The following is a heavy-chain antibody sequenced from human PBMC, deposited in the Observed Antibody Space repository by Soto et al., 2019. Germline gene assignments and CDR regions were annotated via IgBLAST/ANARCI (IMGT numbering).Heavy chain of an antibody. J-gene: IGHJ4*02. CDR3: ATSRDWYPLLDY. CDR2: INNGCGT. CDR1: QYTFTNYY. D-gene: IGHD6-19*01. V-gene: IGHV1-2*07. Sequence: ASVKVSCKASQYTFTNYYLPWVRQAPGQRPEWMVWINNGCGTIYAHKFQGRLTMTRDTSIPKAYVELSRLSSDETGFCYCATSRDWYPLLDYLVQGSLVTVSS.